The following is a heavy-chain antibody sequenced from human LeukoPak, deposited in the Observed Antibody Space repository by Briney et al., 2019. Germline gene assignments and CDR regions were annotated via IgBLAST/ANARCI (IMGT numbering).Heavy chain of an antibody. Sequence: PGRSLRLSCAASGFTFGSYGMHWVRQAPGKGLEYVSGISTDGGSTYYANSVKGRFTISRDNSKNTLYLQMGSLRDEDMVVYYCARDLGGWYDYWGQGTLVTVSS. CDR1: GFTFGSYG. J-gene: IGHJ4*02. CDR2: ISTDGGST. V-gene: IGHV3-64*01. CDR3: ARDLGGWYDY. D-gene: IGHD6-19*01.